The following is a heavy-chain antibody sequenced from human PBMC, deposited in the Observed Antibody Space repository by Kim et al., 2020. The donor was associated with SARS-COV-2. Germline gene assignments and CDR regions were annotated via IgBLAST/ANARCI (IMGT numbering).Heavy chain of an antibody. D-gene: IGHD3-10*01. V-gene: IGHV3-7*04. CDR3: ARARYEDY. CDR2: IKLDGSET. Sequence: GGSLRLSCVASGFTLSGYWMSWVRQAPGEGLECVATIKLDGSETYYVDSVKGRFTISRDNAKNSLYLQMNSLRAEDTAVYYCARARYEDYWGLGTLVTVSS. CDR1: GFTLSGYW. J-gene: IGHJ4*02.